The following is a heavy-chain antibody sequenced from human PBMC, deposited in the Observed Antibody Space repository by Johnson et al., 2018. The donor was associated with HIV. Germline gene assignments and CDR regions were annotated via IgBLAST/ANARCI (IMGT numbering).Heavy chain of an antibody. D-gene: IGHD3-10*01. J-gene: IGHJ3*02. CDR1: GFTFSSYA. Sequence: QVQLVESGGGVVQPGRSLRLSCAASGFTFSSYAMHWVRQAPGKGLEWVAVISHDGRNQKYADSVKGRFTISRDNSKNSLYLQMNSLRAEDTALYYCARVRARGVKHAFDIWGQGTMVTVSS. CDR2: ISHDGRNQ. V-gene: IGHV3-30-3*01. CDR3: ARVRARGVKHAFDI.